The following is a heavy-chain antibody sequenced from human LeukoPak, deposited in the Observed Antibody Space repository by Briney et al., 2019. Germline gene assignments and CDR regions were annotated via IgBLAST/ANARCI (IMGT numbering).Heavy chain of an antibody. V-gene: IGHV3-64D*06. CDR1: GFTFSSYA. J-gene: IGHJ4*02. CDR2: ISSNGGST. D-gene: IGHD6-13*01. CDR3: VKGGGIAAAGSIPFDY. Sequence: GGSLRLSCSASGFTFSSYAMHWVRQAPGKGLDYVSAISSNGGSTYYADSVKGRFTISRDNSKNTLYLQMSSLRAEDTAVYYCVKGGGIAAAGSIPFDYWGQGTLVTVSS.